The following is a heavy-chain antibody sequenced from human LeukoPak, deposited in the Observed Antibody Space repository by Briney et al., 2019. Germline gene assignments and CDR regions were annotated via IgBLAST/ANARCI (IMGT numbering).Heavy chain of an antibody. Sequence: SVKVSCKASGGTFSSYAISWVRQAPGQGLEWMGRIIPIFGIANYAQKFQGRVTITADKSTSTAYMELSSLRSEDTAVYYCARGPWYYDISRDAFDIWGQGTMVTVSS. J-gene: IGHJ3*02. CDR3: ARGPWYYDISRDAFDI. CDR1: GGTFSSYA. V-gene: IGHV1-69*04. CDR2: IIPIFGIA. D-gene: IGHD3-9*01.